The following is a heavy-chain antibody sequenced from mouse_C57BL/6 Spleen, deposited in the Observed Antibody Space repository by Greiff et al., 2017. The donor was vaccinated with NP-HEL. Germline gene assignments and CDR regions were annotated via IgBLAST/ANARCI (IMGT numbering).Heavy chain of an antibody. CDR3: AKGQLRLPFAY. CDR2: IYPRSGNT. D-gene: IGHD3-2*02. V-gene: IGHV1-81*01. Sequence: QVQLQQSGAELARPGASVKLSCKASGYTFTSYGISWVKQRTGQGLEWIGEIYPRSGNTYYNEKFKGKATLTEDKSSSTAYMELRRLTSEDSAVYFCAKGQLRLPFAYWGQGTLVTVSA. CDR1: GYTFTSYG. J-gene: IGHJ3*01.